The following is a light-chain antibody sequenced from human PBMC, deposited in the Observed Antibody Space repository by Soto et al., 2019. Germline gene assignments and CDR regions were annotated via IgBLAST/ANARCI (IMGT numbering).Light chain of an antibody. CDR3: QQTYTAAN. V-gene: IGKV1-39*01. CDR1: QTIGSH. J-gene: IGKJ5*01. Sequence: DIHMSQAPSSLSASVGDRVTITFRAGQTIGSHFTWYQPKPGKAPKLLIFAASNLQRGVPSRFSGSGSGTDFTLSINSLQPEDFATYYCQQTYTAANFGQGTRLEIK. CDR2: AAS.